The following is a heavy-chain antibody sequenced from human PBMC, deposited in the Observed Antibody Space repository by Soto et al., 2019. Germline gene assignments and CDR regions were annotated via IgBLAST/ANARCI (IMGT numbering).Heavy chain of an antibody. Sequence: PGGSLRLSCAASGFTFSSYWMSWVRQGPGNGLEWVANIKQAGSEKNYVDSVKGRFTISRDNAKNSLYLQMNSLRAEDTAVYYCARDPGDMIVLLAYYFDYWGHGTLVTVSS. CDR1: GFTFSSYW. CDR2: IKQAGSEK. J-gene: IGHJ4*01. D-gene: IGHD3-22*01. V-gene: IGHV3-7*01. CDR3: ARDPGDMIVLLAYYFDY.